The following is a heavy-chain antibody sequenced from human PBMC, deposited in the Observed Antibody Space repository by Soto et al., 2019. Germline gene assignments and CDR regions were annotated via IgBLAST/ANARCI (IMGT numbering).Heavy chain of an antibody. Sequence: TLSLTCTVSGGSISSGDYYWSWIRQPPGKGLEWIGYIYYSGSTYYNPSLKSRVTISVDTSKNKFSLKLISVTAADTAVYYCARGHMSNYYDSSGENAFDIWGQGTMVTVSS. D-gene: IGHD3-22*01. CDR2: IYYSGST. V-gene: IGHV4-30-4*01. J-gene: IGHJ3*02. CDR1: GGSISSGDYY. CDR3: ARGHMSNYYDSSGENAFDI.